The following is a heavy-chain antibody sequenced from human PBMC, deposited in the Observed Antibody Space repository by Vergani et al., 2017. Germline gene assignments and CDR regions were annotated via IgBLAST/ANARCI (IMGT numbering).Heavy chain of an antibody. CDR2: IYPGDSDT. CDR1: GYSFTSYW. D-gene: IGHD5-12*01. Sequence: VQLVQSGAEVKKPGASVKVSCKGSGYSFTSYWIGWVRQMPGKGLEWMGIIYPGDSDTRYSPSFQGQVTISADKSISTAYLQWSSLKASDTAMYYCARLRGSSNSGYDYFDYWGQGTLVTVSS. V-gene: IGHV5-51*01. J-gene: IGHJ4*02. CDR3: ARLRGSSNSGYDYFDY.